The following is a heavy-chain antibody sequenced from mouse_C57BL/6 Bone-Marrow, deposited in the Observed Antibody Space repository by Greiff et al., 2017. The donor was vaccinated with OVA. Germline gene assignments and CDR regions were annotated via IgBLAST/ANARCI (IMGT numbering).Heavy chain of an antibody. CDR3: ARRERYWYFDV. Sequence: EVQLVESGGGLVQPGGSLKLSCAASGFTFSDYGMAWVRQAPRKGPEWVAFISNLAYSIYYADTVTGRFTISRENAKNTLYLEMSSLRSEDTAMYYCARRERYWYFDVWGTGTTVTVSS. CDR2: ISNLAYSI. V-gene: IGHV5-15*01. J-gene: IGHJ1*03. CDR1: GFTFSDYG.